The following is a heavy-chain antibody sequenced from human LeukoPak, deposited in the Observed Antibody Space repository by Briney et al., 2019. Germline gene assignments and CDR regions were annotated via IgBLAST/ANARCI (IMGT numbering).Heavy chain of an antibody. CDR2: INHSGST. J-gene: IGHJ6*03. Sequence: PSETLSLTCAVYGGSFSGYYWSWTRQPPGKGLEWIGEINHSGSTNYNPSLKSRVTISVDTSKNQFSLKLSSVTAADTAVYYCARGASGSFGLYYYYYMDVWGKGTTVTVSS. CDR3: ARGASGSFGLYYYYYMDV. CDR1: GGSFSGYY. V-gene: IGHV4-34*01. D-gene: IGHD3-10*01.